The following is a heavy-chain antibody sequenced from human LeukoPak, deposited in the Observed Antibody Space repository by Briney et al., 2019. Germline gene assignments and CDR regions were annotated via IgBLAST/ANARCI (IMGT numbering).Heavy chain of an antibody. D-gene: IGHD4-11*01. V-gene: IGHV3-11*01. CDR3: ARRYSNSFDY. J-gene: IGHJ4*02. Sequence: PGGSLLLSCAASGFTFSDYYMTWIRQAPGKGLEWVSYISNSGGTIYYTDSVKGRFTISRDNAKNSLYLQMNSLRAEDTAVYYCARRYSNSFDYWGQGTLVTVSS. CDR1: GFTFSDYY. CDR2: ISNSGGTI.